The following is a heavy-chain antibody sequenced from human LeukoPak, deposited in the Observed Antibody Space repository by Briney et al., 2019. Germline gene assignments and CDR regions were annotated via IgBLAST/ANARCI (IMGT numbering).Heavy chain of an antibody. CDR1: GNSVSSNSVT. Sequence: SQTLSLTCAISGNSVSSNSVTWNWIRQSPSRGLEWLGRTYYRSTWYNDYAVSVRGRITVNPDTSRNQFSLHLNSVTPEDTAVYYCARRLTQYDCFDPWGQGILVTVSS. J-gene: IGHJ5*02. CDR2: TYYRSTWYN. V-gene: IGHV6-1*01. CDR3: ARRLTQYDCFDP. D-gene: IGHD2-2*01.